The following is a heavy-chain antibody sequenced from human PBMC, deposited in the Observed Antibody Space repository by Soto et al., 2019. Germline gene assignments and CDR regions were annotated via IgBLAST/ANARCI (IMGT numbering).Heavy chain of an antibody. Sequence: GGSLRLSCAASGFTVSSNYMSWVRQAPGKGLEWVSVISSGGSTYYADSVKGRFTISRDNAKNTLYLQMNSLRAEDTAVYYCARVTVYMTYYYYYMDVWGKGSTVTVSS. CDR2: ISSGGST. V-gene: IGHV3-53*01. CDR1: GFTVSSNY. D-gene: IGHD1-20*01. CDR3: ARVTVYMTYYYYYMDV. J-gene: IGHJ6*03.